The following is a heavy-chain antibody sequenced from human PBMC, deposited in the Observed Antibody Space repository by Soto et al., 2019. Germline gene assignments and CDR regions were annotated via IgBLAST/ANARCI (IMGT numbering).Heavy chain of an antibody. J-gene: IGHJ3*02. CDR2: IEYSGGT. Sequence: QVQLQESGPGLVKPSETLSLTCSVSGGYINSYYWSWIRQPQGGRLEWLGYIEYSGGTKYNPSIKSRITISLDESKNQTALNLNAVTDADTAVYYCAVRLRLIASDIWGQGTPVIVSS. CDR1: GGYINSYY. D-gene: IGHD4-17*01. V-gene: IGHV4-59*01. CDR3: AVRLRLIASDI.